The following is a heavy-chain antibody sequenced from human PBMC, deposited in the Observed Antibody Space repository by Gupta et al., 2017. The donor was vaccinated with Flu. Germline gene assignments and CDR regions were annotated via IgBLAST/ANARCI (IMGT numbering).Heavy chain of an antibody. CDR2: ISYDESNK. V-gene: IGHV3-30*03. D-gene: IGHD1-26*01. Sequence: QVQLVESGGGVVQPGRSLRLSCAASGFTFSSYGRHLVRQAPGKGLEWVAGISYDESNKYYADSVKGRFTISRDISKNTLYLHMNSLRAEDAAVYYCAGQWELPHYWGQGTRGTVA. CDR3: AGQWELPHY. J-gene: IGHJ4*02. CDR1: GFTFSSYG.